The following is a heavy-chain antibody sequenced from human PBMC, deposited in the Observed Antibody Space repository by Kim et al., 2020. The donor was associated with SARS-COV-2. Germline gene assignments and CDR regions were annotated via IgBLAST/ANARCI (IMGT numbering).Heavy chain of an antibody. CDR3: ARDMGVLWFGELGY. J-gene: IGHJ4*02. V-gene: IGHV4-61*01. D-gene: IGHD3-10*01. Sequence: SETLSLTCTVSGGSVSSGSYYWSWIRQPPGKGLEWIGYIYYSGSTNYNPSLKSRVTISVDTSKNQFTLKLSSVTAADTAVYYCARDMGVLWFGELGYWGQGTLVTVSS. CDR1: GGSVSSGSYY. CDR2: IYYSGST.